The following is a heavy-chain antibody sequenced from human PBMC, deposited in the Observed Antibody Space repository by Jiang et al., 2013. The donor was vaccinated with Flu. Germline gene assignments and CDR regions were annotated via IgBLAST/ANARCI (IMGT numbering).Heavy chain of an antibody. Sequence: SGGSISSGSYYWSWIRQPAGKGLEWIGRIYTSGSTNYNPSLKSRVTISVDTSKNQFSLKLSSVTAADTAVYYCARAVGAIDPLGYWGQGTLVTVSS. V-gene: IGHV4-61*02. D-gene: IGHD1-26*01. CDR2: IYTSGST. J-gene: IGHJ4*02. CDR1: GGSISSGSYY. CDR3: ARAVGAIDPLGY.